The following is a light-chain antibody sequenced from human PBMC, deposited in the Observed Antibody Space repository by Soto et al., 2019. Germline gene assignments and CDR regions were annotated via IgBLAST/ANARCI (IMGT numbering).Light chain of an antibody. V-gene: IGLV3-21*02. CDR2: DDS. CDR1: NIGSES. Sequence: SYELTQPPSVSVAPGQTARNTCGGNNIGSESVHWYQQRPGQAPVLVVYDDSDRPSGIPERFSGSNSANTATLTISRVEAGDEADYYCQVWYSSTDLYVFGSGTKLTVL. CDR3: QVWYSSTDLYV. J-gene: IGLJ1*01.